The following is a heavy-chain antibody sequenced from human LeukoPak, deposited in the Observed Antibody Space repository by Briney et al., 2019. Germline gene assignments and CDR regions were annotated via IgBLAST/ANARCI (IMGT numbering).Heavy chain of an antibody. Sequence: ASVKVSCKASGYTFTSYDINWVRQAPGQGLEWMGWINPNSGGTNYAQKFQGRVTMTRDTSISTAYMELSRLRSDDTAVYYCANKQRGANNWFDPWGQGTLVTVSS. V-gene: IGHV1-2*02. CDR1: GYTFTSYD. J-gene: IGHJ5*02. CDR3: ANKQRGANNWFDP. CDR2: INPNSGGT. D-gene: IGHD1-26*01.